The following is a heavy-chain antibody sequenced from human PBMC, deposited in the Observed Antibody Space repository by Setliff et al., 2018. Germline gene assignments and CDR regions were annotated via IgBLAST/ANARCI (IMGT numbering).Heavy chain of an antibody. Sequence: SETLSLTCTVSGGSISSGVYYWAWIRQPPGKGLEWIGRIYYRGDTYYNASLKSRLTLSVDTSKNQVSLNLRSVTAADTAVYYCARAPPSVPYGDYGPRQYFDLWGRGSLVTAPQ. CDR2: IYYRGDT. CDR3: ARAPPSVPYGDYGPRQYFDL. D-gene: IGHD4-17*01. J-gene: IGHJ2*01. V-gene: IGHV4-39*01. CDR1: GGSISSGVYY.